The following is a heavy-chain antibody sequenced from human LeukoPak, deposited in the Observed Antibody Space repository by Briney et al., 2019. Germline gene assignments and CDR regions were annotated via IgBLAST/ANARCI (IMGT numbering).Heavy chain of an antibody. D-gene: IGHD1-26*01. J-gene: IGHJ4*02. Sequence: SGGSLRLSCAASGFTFSSYAMSWVRQAPGKGLEWVSAISGSGGSTYYADSVKGRFTISRDNAKNSLYLQMNSLRAEDTAVYYCARDLMYVGSYYPPHWGQGTLVTVSS. CDR1: GFTFSSYA. V-gene: IGHV3-23*01. CDR2: ISGSGGST. CDR3: ARDLMYVGSYYPPH.